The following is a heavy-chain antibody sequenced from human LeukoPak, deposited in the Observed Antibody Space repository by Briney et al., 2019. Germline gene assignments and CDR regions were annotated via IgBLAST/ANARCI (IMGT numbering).Heavy chain of an antibody. J-gene: IGHJ6*02. CDR2: ISSSSSYI. Sequence: GGSLRLSCAASGFTFSSYSMNWVRQAPGKGLEWVSSISSSSSYIYYADSVKGRFTISRDNAKNSLYLQMNSLRAEDTAVYYCARYIYYDILTGYYPSYGMDVWGQGTTVTVSS. D-gene: IGHD3-9*01. CDR3: ARYIYYDILTGYYPSYGMDV. CDR1: GFTFSSYS. V-gene: IGHV3-21*01.